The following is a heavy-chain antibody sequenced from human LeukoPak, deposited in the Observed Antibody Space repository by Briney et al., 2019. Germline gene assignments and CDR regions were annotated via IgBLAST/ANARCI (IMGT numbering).Heavy chain of an antibody. CDR2: INHSGST. CDR3: ARLSSYSSSSVLYYYYMDV. J-gene: IGHJ6*03. D-gene: IGHD6-6*01. Sequence: SETLSLTCAVYGGSFSGYYWSWIRQPPGKGLEWIGEINHSGSTYYNPSLKSRVTISVDTSKNQFSLKLSSVTAADTAVYYCARLSSYSSSSVLYYYYMDVWGKGTTVTVSS. CDR1: GGSFSGYY. V-gene: IGHV4-34*01.